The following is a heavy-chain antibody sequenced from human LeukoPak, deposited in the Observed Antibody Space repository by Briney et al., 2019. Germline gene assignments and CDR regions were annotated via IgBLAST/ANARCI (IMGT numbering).Heavy chain of an antibody. CDR2: MSGSGGST. V-gene: IGHV3-23*01. D-gene: IGHD2-2*01. Sequence: GGSLRLSCAASGFTFSSYAMSWVRQAPGKGLEWVSAMSGSGGSTYYADSVKGRFTISRDNSKNTLYLQMNSLRAEDTAVYYCAKDTLSSTSPCDYWGQGTLVTVSS. J-gene: IGHJ4*02. CDR1: GFTFSSYA. CDR3: AKDTLSSTSPCDY.